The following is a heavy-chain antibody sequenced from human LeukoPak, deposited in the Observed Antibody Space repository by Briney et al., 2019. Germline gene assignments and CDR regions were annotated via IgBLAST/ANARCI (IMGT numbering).Heavy chain of an antibody. Sequence: SETLSLTCTVSGYSISSGYYWGWIRQPPGKGLEWIGSIYHSGSTYYNPSLKSRVTISVDTSKNQFSLKLSSVTAADTAVYYCAREDSSGWDFDYWGQGTLVTVSS. CDR3: AREDSSGWDFDY. V-gene: IGHV4-38-2*02. CDR2: IYHSGST. CDR1: GYSISSGYY. J-gene: IGHJ4*02. D-gene: IGHD6-19*01.